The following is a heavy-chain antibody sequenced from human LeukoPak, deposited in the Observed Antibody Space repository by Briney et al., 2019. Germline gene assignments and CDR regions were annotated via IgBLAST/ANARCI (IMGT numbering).Heavy chain of an antibody. CDR1: GFTFSSYW. D-gene: IGHD5-18*01. CDR3: ARFRTAMQLWKGYYFHY. Sequence: GGSLRLSCGASGFTFSSYWTSWVRQAPGKGLEWVANIKQDGREKYYVDSVKGRFTISRDNAKNSLYLQMNSLRAEDTAVYYCARFRTAMQLWKGYYFHYWGQGTLVTVSS. J-gene: IGHJ4*02. CDR2: IKQDGREK. V-gene: IGHV3-7*01.